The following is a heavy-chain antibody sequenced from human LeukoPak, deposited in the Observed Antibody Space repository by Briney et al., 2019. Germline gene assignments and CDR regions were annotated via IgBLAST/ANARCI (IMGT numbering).Heavy chain of an antibody. V-gene: IGHV3-53*01. Sequence: PRGSLRLSCAASGFTVSSNYMSWVRQAPGKGLEWVSVIYSGGSTYYADSVKGRFTISRDNSKNTLYLQMNSLRAEDTAVYYCARVGYGDYGVYYYMDVWGKGTTVTVSS. J-gene: IGHJ6*03. D-gene: IGHD4-17*01. CDR1: GFTVSSNY. CDR3: ARVGYGDYGVYYYMDV. CDR2: IYSGGST.